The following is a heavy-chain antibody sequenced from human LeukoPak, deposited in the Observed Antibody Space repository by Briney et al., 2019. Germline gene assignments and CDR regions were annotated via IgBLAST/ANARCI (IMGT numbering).Heavy chain of an antibody. V-gene: IGHV4-34*01. CDR3: ARATMVRGVIGAFDI. J-gene: IGHJ3*02. Sequence: PSETLSLTCAVYGVSFSGYYWSWIRQPPGKGLEWIGEINHSGSTNYNPSLKSRVTISVDTSKNQFSLKLSSVTAADTAVYYCARATMVRGVIGAFDIWGQGTMVTVSS. CDR1: GVSFSGYY. D-gene: IGHD3-10*01. CDR2: INHSGST.